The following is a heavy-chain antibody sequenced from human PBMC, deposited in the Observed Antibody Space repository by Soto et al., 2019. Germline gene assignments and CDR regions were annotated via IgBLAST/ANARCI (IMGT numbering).Heavy chain of an antibody. CDR1: GFTFSSYS. D-gene: IGHD3-10*01. Sequence: VGSLRLSCAASGFTFSSYSMNWVRQAPGKGLEWVSSISSSSSYIYYADSVKGRFTISRDNAKNSLYLQMNSLRAEDTAVYYCARAPPELYYFDYWGQGTLVTVSS. CDR2: ISSSSSYI. V-gene: IGHV3-21*04. J-gene: IGHJ4*02. CDR3: ARAPPELYYFDY.